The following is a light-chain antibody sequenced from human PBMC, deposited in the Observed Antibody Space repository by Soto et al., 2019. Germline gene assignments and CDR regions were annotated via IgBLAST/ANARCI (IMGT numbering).Light chain of an antibody. CDR2: GAS. Sequence: EIVLTQSPGTLSLSPGERATLSCRASQSITSNFLAWYQQKPGQAPRLLIYGASTRAAGVPDSFSGSGSGPDFTLTITRLEPEEFAVYYCQQYGRSPLMYTFGQGTKLGVK. J-gene: IGKJ2*01. CDR3: QQYGRSPLMYT. V-gene: IGKV3-20*01. CDR1: QSITSNF.